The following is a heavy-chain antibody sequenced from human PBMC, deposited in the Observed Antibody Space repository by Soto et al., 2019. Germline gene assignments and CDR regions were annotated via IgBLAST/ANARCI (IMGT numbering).Heavy chain of an antibody. CDR3: AKDLLPRRIVVVPAAIPADV. CDR1: GFTFSSYA. V-gene: IGHV3-23*01. J-gene: IGHJ6*04. D-gene: IGHD2-2*01. Sequence: GESLKISCAASGFTFSSYAMSWVRQAPGKGLEWVSAISGSGGSTYYADSVKGRFTISRDNSKNTLYLQMNSLRAEDTAVYYCAKDLLPRRIVVVPAAIPADVWGKGTTVTVSS. CDR2: ISGSGGST.